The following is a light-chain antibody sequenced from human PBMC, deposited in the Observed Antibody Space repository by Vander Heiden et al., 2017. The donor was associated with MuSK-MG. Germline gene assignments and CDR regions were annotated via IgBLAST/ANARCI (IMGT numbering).Light chain of an antibody. J-gene: IGKJ3*01. CDR2: WAS. CDR1: QSVLYSSNNKNH. CDR3: QQYYSSPRT. Sequence: DIVMTQSPDSLAVSLGERATINCKPSQSVLYSSNNKNHLAWYQQKPGQPPKLLIHWASTRESGVPHRFSGSGSGTDFTLTISSLQAEDVAVYYCQQYYSSPRTFGPGTKVDIK. V-gene: IGKV4-1*01.